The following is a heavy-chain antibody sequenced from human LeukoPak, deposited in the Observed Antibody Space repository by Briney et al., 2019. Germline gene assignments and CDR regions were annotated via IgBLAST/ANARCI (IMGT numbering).Heavy chain of an antibody. D-gene: IGHD6-19*01. J-gene: IGHJ4*02. CDR1: GFTFSSYG. CDR2: ITGRGEHI. Sequence: GGSLRLSCTASGFTFSSYGMNWVRQAPGKGLEWVSGITGRGEHIFYAGSVKGRFTISRDNSKNTLYLQMNSLRAEDTAVYYCARVGTRIAVAGTTGIDYWGQGTLVTVSS. CDR3: ARVGTRIAVAGTTGIDY. V-gene: IGHV3-23*01.